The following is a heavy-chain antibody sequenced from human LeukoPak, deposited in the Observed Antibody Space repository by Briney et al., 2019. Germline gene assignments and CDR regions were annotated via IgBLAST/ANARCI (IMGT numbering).Heavy chain of an antibody. V-gene: IGHV1-2*02. Sequence: ASVKVSCKASGYTFTGYYMHWVRQAPGQGLEWMGWINPNSGGTNYAQKFQGRVTMTRDTSISTAYMELSRLRSDDTAVYYCARDSNCGGDCYPDYFDYWGQGTLVTVSS. CDR3: ARDSNCGGDCYPDYFDY. CDR2: INPNSGGT. J-gene: IGHJ4*02. D-gene: IGHD2-21*02. CDR1: GYTFTGYY.